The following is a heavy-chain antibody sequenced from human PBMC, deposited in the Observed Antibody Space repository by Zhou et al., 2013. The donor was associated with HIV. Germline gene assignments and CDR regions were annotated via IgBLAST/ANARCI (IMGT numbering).Heavy chain of an antibody. CDR1: GYTFTNYD. CDR2: LIPVFSTT. CDR3: ANGRIQASVQKGVPIQWEVTRPLDY. D-gene: IGHD1-26*01. J-gene: IGHJ4*02. Sequence: QVQLVQSGAEVRKPGASVKVSCKASGYTFTNYDINWVRQATGQGPEWMGSLIPVFSTTNYALKFQDRITITADGSTSTAYMELRSLRSDDTAVYYCANGRIQASVQKGVPIQWEVTRPLDYWGQGTLVTVS. V-gene: IGHV1-69*18.